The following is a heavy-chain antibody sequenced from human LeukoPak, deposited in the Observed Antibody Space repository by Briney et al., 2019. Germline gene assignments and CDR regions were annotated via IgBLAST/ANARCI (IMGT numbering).Heavy chain of an antibody. V-gene: IGHV3-48*04. CDR1: GFTFSSYG. D-gene: IGHD3-22*01. CDR3: ARDGDVVNYYDSSGYYYLDY. CDR2: ISRDGDST. Sequence: GGSLRLSCAASGFTFSSYGMNWVRQAPGKGLEWVSLISRDGDSTYYADSVKGRFAISRDNAKNSLYLQMNSLRAEDTAVYYCARDGDVVNYYDSSGYYYLDYWGQGTLVTVSS. J-gene: IGHJ4*02.